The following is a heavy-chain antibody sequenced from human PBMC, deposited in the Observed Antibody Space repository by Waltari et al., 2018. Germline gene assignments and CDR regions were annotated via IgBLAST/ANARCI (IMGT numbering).Heavy chain of an antibody. J-gene: IGHJ3*02. CDR3: ARQWLVYAFDI. CDR1: GGPISSSSYY. V-gene: IGHV4-39*01. Sequence: QLQLQASGPGLVKPSETLSLTCTVSGGPISSSSYYWGWIRQPPGKGLEWIGSIDYSGSTYYNPSLKSRVTISVDTSKNQFSLKLSSVTAADTAVYYCARQWLVYAFDIWGQGTMVTVSS. CDR2: IDYSGST. D-gene: IGHD6-19*01.